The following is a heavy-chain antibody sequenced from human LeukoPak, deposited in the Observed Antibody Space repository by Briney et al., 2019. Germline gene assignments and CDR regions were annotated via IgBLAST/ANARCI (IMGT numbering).Heavy chain of an antibody. CDR2: IYYSGST. V-gene: IGHV4-39*07. D-gene: IGHD3-9*01. CDR1: GGSISSSSYY. J-gene: IGHJ3*02. Sequence: PSETLSLTCTVSGGSISSSSYYWGWIRQPPGKGLEWIGSIYYSGSTYYNPSLKSRVTISVDTSKNQFSLKLSSVTAADTAVYYCARDQAGLRYFDWSWAAGIWGQGTMVTVSS. CDR3: ARDQAGLRYFDWSWAAGI.